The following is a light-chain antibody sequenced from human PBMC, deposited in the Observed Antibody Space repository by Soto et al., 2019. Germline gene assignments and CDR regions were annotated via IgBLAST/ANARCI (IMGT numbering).Light chain of an antibody. V-gene: IGKV3-20*01. J-gene: IGKJ1*01. CDR3: HQYGNAPQT. Sequence: EIVLTQSPGTLSLSPGERATLSXRASLSCSLAKFAWYQQKPGXAPSXXXDGXSSRATGIPDRLSGSGSGTVFTLTINILDPDDFAVYYCHQYGNAPQTFGQGTKVDIK. CDR2: GXS. CDR1: LSCSLAK.